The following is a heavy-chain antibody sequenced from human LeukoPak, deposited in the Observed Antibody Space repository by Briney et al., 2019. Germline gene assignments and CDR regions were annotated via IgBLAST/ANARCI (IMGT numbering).Heavy chain of an antibody. CDR1: GLTINNRG. J-gene: IGHJ5*01. Sequence: TGGSLRLSCEVSGLTINNRGMHWVRQAPGKGLEWVAMISHDGNVEYYLDSVKGRLTISRDNSKNTLYLQMNSLTTEDTAIYYCAKEWGASGWYNWFDSWGQGTQVTVSS. CDR2: ISHDGNVE. V-gene: IGHV3-30*18. CDR3: AKEWGASGWYNWFDS. D-gene: IGHD6-19*01.